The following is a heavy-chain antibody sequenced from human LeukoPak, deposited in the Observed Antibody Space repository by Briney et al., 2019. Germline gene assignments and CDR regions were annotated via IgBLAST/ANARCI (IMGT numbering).Heavy chain of an antibody. J-gene: IGHJ4*02. V-gene: IGHV3-53*01. Sequence: GGSLRLSCAASGFTVSSNYMSWVRQAPGKGLEWVSVMYSGGTTYYADSVKGRFTISRDNSKNMLHLQMNSLRGEDTAVYYCASLSPPLAAAADWGQGTLVTVSS. CDR2: MYSGGTT. CDR3: ASLSPPLAAAAD. CDR1: GFTVSSNY. D-gene: IGHD6-13*01.